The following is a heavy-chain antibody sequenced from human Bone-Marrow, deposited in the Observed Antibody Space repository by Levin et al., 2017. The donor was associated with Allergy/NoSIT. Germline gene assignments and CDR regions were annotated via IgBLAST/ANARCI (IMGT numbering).Heavy chain of an antibody. CDR2: ISYDGTNK. D-gene: IGHD3-22*01. J-gene: IGHJ6*02. CDR1: GFTFRTYG. CDR3: AKDHYDSGYYYYGMDV. Sequence: PGESLKISCAASGFTFRTYGMHWVRQAPGKGLEWVAVISYDGTNKYYADSVKGRFTISRDNSKNTLYLQMNSLRPEDTAVYYCAKDHYDSGYYYYGMDVWGQGTTVTVSS. V-gene: IGHV3-30*18.